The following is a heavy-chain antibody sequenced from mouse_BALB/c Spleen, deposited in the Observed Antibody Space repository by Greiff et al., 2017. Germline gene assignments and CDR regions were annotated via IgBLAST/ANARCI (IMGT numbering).Heavy chain of an antibody. J-gene: IGHJ2*01. D-gene: IGHD1-1*02. CDR1: GYTFTSYV. CDR2: INPYNDGT. Sequence: EVQLQQSGPELVKPGASVKMSCKASGYTFTSYVMHWVKQKPGKGLEWIGYINPYNDGTKYNEKFKGKATLTSDKSSITSYMELSSLTSEDSSFYYCAREPYGHFDYWGQGTTLTVSS. CDR3: AREPYGHFDY. V-gene: IGHV1-14*01.